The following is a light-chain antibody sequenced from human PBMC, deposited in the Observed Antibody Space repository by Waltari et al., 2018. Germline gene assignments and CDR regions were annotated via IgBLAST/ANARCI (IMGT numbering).Light chain of an antibody. CDR1: SFRRYY. CDR3: LSRDTPSTRV. V-gene: IGLV3-19*01. Sequence: SSEVTQDPHVSVALGQTVTITCRGDSFRRYYASWYRQRPGQAPVLVLYGQERPSGNPDRFSGSTSGDTAYLTITGAQAGDEADYYCLSRDTPSTRVFGGGTRLTVV. CDR2: GQE. J-gene: IGLJ3*02.